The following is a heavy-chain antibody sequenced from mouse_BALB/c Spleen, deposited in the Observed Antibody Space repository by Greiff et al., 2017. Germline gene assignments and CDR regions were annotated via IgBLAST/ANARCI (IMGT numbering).Heavy chain of an antibody. CDR3: ARVGGYYNWYFEG. CDR1: GFSLTGYG. V-gene: IGHV2-6-7*01. D-gene: IGHD2-3*01. J-gene: IGHJ1*01. CDR2: IWGDGST. Sequence: VQLVESGPGLVAPSQSLSITCTVSGFSLTGYGVNWVRQPPGKGLEWLGMIWGDGSTDYHSALKSRLSISKDNSKSQVFLKMNSLQTDDTARYYCARVGGYYNWYFEGWGAGTTVTVSS.